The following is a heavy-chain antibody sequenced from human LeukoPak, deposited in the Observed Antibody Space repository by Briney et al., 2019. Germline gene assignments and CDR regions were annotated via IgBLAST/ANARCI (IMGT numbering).Heavy chain of an antibody. CDR1: GASISSYY. J-gene: IGHJ4*02. V-gene: IGHV4-4*07. CDR3: ARDLSGSLYFDY. Sequence: SETLSLTCTVSGASISSYYYTWIRQTAGRGLEWIGRLYISGSTDYNPSLKSRVTISVDTSNNQFSLNLNSVTAADTAVYFRARDLSGSLYFDYWGQGVLVTVSS. CDR2: LYISGST. D-gene: IGHD3-10*01.